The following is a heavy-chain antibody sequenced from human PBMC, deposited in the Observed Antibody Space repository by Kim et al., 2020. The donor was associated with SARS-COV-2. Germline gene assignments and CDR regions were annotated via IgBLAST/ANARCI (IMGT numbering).Heavy chain of an antibody. CDR2: ISGSGGST. V-gene: IGHV3-23*01. D-gene: IGHD5-18*01. J-gene: IGHJ4*02. CDR1: GFTFSSYA. Sequence: GGSLRLSCAASGFTFSSYAMSWVRQAPGKGLEWVSAISGSGGSTYYADSVKGRFTISRDNSKNTLYLQMNSLRAEDTAVYYCAKTKVLAWIQLWSRFDYWGQGTLVTVSS. CDR3: AKTKVLAWIQLWSRFDY.